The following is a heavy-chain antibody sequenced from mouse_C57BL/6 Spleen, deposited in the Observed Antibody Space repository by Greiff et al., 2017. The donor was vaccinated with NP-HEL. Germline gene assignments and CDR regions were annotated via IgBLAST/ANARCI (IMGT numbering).Heavy chain of an antibody. CDR3: ARVTVYSDAMDY. CDR1: GFTFSSYA. CDR2: ISDGGSYT. Sequence: EVQVVESGGGLVKPGGSLKLSCAASGFTFSSYAMSWVRQTPEKRLEWVATISDGGSYTYYPDNVKGRFTISRDNAKNNLYLQMSHLKSEDTAMYYCARVTVYSDAMDYWGQGTSVTVSS. V-gene: IGHV5-4*01. D-gene: IGHD2-1*01. J-gene: IGHJ4*01.